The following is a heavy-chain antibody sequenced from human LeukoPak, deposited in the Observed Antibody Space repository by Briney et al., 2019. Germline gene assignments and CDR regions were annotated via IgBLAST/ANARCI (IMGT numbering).Heavy chain of an antibody. V-gene: IGHV4-59*08. CDR2: IYYSGST. CDR3: ASGFRAYGDYPF. D-gene: IGHD4-17*01. J-gene: IGHJ4*02. Sequence: PSETLSLTCTVSGDSISSYYWSWIRQPPGKGLEWTGYIYYSGSTNYNPSLNSRVTISVDTSKNQFSLKLTSVTAADTAVYYCASGFRAYGDYPFWGQGTLVTVSS. CDR1: GDSISSYY.